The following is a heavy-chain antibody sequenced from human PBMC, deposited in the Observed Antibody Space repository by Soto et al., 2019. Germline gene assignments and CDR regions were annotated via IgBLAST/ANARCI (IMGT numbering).Heavy chain of an antibody. V-gene: IGHV1-58*01. D-gene: IGHD3-3*01. CDR1: GFTFTNSA. J-gene: IGHJ5*02. CDR3: AAIPEWLSDTWWFDP. Sequence: ASVKVSCKASGFTFTNSAVQWVRQARGQRLEWIGWIVVGSGNTNYAQKFQERVTITRDMSTSTAYMELSSLRSEDTAVYYCAAIPEWLSDTWWFDPWGQGTLVTVSS. CDR2: IVVGSGNT.